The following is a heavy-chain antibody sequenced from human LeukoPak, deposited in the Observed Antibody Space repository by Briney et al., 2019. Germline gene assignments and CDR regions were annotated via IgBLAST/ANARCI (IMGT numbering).Heavy chain of an antibody. J-gene: IGHJ4*02. Sequence: ASVKVSCKASGYTFTSYGISWVRQPPGQGLEWMGWISAYNGNTNYAQKPQGRVTMTTDTYTSTAYMELRSVRSDDTGVYYCARLQQTIVGATNFDYWGEGTLVTVSS. CDR1: GYTFTSYG. CDR2: ISAYNGNT. CDR3: ARLQQTIVGATNFDY. D-gene: IGHD1-26*01. V-gene: IGHV1-18*01.